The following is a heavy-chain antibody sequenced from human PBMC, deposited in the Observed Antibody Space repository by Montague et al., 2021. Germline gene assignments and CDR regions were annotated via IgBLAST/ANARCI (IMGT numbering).Heavy chain of an antibody. CDR3: ARVAAWGYYDTSGPNWFDP. J-gene: IGHJ5*02. Sequence: SETLSLTRAVSGGSISSNNWWTWVRPPPGKGLEWIGEIFHNGSTTYSPSLKSRVTISMDKSKNQFSLELTSVTAADTAVYYCARVAAWGYYDTSGPNWFDPWGQGTLVTVSS. D-gene: IGHD3-22*01. CDR2: IFHNGST. CDR1: GGSISSNNW. V-gene: IGHV4-4*02.